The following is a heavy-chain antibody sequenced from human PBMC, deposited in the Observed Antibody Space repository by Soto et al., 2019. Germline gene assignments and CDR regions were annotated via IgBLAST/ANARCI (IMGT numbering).Heavy chain of an antibody. J-gene: IGHJ4*02. D-gene: IGHD6-19*01. CDR2: LSYDGTNK. CDR3: AKDGGSGWYGWELHPLGY. V-gene: IGHV3-30*18. Sequence: GGSLRLSCAASGFTFSRCGMHWVRQAPGKGLEWVAFLSYDGTNKYYADSVKGRFTISRDNSKNTLYLQMNSLRAEDTAVYYCAKDGGSGWYGWELHPLGYWGQGTLVTVSS. CDR1: GFTFSRCG.